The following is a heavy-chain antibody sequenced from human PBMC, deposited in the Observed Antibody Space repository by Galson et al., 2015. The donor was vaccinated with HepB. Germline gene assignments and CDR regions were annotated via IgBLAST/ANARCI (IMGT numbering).Heavy chain of an antibody. V-gene: IGHV4-59*08. Sequence: ETLSLTCAVSGGSIHGYYWAWTRQPPGKGLEYIGHIYYTGSTNYSPSLGGRVTLSVDTSKNQFSLKLSSVTAADTAVYYCARHYNSGTYPLDYWGQGTLVTVSS. CDR1: GGSIHGYY. D-gene: IGHD3-10*01. J-gene: IGHJ4*02. CDR3: ARHYNSGTYPLDY. CDR2: IYYTGST.